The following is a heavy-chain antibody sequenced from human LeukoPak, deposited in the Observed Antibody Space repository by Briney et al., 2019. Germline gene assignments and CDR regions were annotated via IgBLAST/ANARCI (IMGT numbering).Heavy chain of an antibody. CDR3: ASGSTHFDY. J-gene: IGHJ4*02. D-gene: IGHD1-26*01. Sequence: GRPLRLSCAASGFTFSSYAMHWVRQAPGKGLEWVAVISYDGSNKYYADSVKGRFTISRDNSKNTLYLQMNSLRAEDTAVYYCASGSTHFDYWGQGTLVTVSS. CDR1: GFTFSSYA. CDR2: ISYDGSNK. V-gene: IGHV3-30-3*01.